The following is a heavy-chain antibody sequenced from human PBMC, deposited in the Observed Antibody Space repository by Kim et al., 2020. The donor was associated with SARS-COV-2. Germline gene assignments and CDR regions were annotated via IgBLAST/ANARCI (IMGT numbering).Heavy chain of an antibody. J-gene: IGHJ4*02. CDR1: GFTFSSYA. Sequence: GGSLRLSCAASGFTFSSYAMSWVRQAPGKGLEWVSAISGSGGSTYYADSVKGRFTISRDNSKNTLYLQMNSLRAEDTAVYYCAKDSYKVADYYDSGAYFDYWGQGTLVTVSS. CDR2: ISGSGGST. CDR3: AKDSYKVADYYDSGAYFDY. V-gene: IGHV3-23*01. D-gene: IGHD3-22*01.